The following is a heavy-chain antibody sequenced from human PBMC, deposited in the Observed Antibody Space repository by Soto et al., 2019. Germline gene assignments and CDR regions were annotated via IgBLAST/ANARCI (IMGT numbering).Heavy chain of an antibody. CDR3: AGGIVVVPAATVGLDV. CDR1: GYTFTSYG. J-gene: IGHJ6*02. V-gene: IGHV1-18*04. CDR2: ISAYNGNT. D-gene: IGHD2-2*01. Sequence: GASVKVSCKASGYTFTSYGISWVRQAPGQGLEWMGWISAYNGNTNYAQKLQGRVTMTTDTSTSTAYMELSRLRSDDTAVYYCAGGIVVVPAATVGLDVWGQGTTVTAP.